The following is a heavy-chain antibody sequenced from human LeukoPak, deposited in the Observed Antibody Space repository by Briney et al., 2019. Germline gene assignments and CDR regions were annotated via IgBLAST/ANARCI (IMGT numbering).Heavy chain of an antibody. J-gene: IGHJ4*02. D-gene: IGHD5-24*01. Sequence: GGSLRLSRVVSGFPISTYTTTWVRQTPEKGLEWVSSITFSGGTTYYADSVRGRFTISRDDSENTLYLQMTSLRVEDTAVYYCARAQGTTNGLLDNWGQGVLVTVSS. CDR3: ARAQGTTNGLLDN. CDR2: ITFSGGTT. V-gene: IGHV3-23*01. CDR1: GFPISTYT.